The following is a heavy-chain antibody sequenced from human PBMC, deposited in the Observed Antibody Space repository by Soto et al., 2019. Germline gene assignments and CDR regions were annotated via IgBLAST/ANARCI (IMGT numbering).Heavy chain of an antibody. V-gene: IGHV4-59*01. CDR1: GGSISSYY. Sequence: SETLSLTCTGSGGSISSYYWSWIRQPPGKGLEWIGYIYYSGSTNYNPSLKSRVTISVDTSKNQFSLKLSSVTAADTAVYYCARGLRYFDWSQLYYFDYWGQGTLVTVSS. CDR2: IYYSGST. J-gene: IGHJ4*02. D-gene: IGHD3-9*01. CDR3: ARGLRYFDWSQLYYFDY.